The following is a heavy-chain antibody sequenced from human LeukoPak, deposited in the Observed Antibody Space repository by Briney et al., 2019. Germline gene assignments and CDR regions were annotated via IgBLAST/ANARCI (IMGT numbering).Heavy chain of an antibody. V-gene: IGHV3-7*01. J-gene: IGHJ4*02. CDR2: INQDGSEK. Sequence: GGSLRLSCAASGFTFSSHWMSWVRQAPGKGLEWVANINQDGSEKFYVDSVKGRFTISRDNAKNSLYLQMNSLRAEDTAVYYCARETSGYGDYWGQGTLVTVSS. CDR3: ARETSGYGDY. D-gene: IGHD5-12*01. CDR1: GFTFSSHW.